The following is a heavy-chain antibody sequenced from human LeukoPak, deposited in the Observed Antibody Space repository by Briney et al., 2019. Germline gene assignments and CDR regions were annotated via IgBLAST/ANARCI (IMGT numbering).Heavy chain of an antibody. CDR1: GGSISSGDHY. J-gene: IGHJ5*02. CDR3: AREFDYEGVDP. CDR2: IHTTGRT. Sequence: PSQTLSLTCSISGGSISSGDHYWTWIRQPAGKELEWIGRIHTTGRTNYNPSLKSRVYISVDTSKNQFSLELSSLTAADTAVYYCAREFDYEGVDPWGQGTLVTVSS. V-gene: IGHV4-61*02. D-gene: IGHD4-17*01.